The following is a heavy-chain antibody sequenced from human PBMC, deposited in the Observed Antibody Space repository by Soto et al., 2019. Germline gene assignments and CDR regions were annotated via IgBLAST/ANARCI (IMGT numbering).Heavy chain of an antibody. D-gene: IGHD3-22*01. CDR1: GFTFSSYG. CDR3: ARDYYYDSSGWFDY. Sequence: QVQLVESGGGVVQPGRSLRLSCAASGFTFSSYGMHWVRQAPGKGLEWVAVIWYDGSNKYYADSVKGRFTISRDNSKNTLYLQMNSLRAEDTAVYYCARDYYYDSSGWFDYWGQGTLVTVSS. J-gene: IGHJ4*02. V-gene: IGHV3-33*01. CDR2: IWYDGSNK.